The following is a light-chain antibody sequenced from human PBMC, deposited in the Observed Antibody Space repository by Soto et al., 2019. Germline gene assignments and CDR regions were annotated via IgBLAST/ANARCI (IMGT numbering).Light chain of an antibody. CDR1: QSIRIY. J-gene: IGKJ1*01. Sequence: DIQMTQSPSTLSASVGDRVTITCRASQSIRIYLAWYQQKPGKAPRLLIYDASSLESGVPSRFSGSGSGTEFTLTISSLQPDDFATYYCQHYNSYPWTFGQGTKVEI. CDR2: DAS. CDR3: QHYNSYPWT. V-gene: IGKV1-5*01.